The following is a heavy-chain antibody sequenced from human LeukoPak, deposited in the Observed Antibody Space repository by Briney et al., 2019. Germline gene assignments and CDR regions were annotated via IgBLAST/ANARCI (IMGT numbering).Heavy chain of an antibody. Sequence: GGSLRLSCAASGFTLSSYEMNWFRQAPGKGLEWVSYISSSGSTTYYADSVKGRFTISRDNAKNSLYLQMNSLRAEDTAVYYCAELGITMIGGVWGKGTTVTISS. CDR2: ISSSGSTT. V-gene: IGHV3-48*03. CDR3: AELGITMIGGV. D-gene: IGHD3-10*02. CDR1: GFTLSSYE. J-gene: IGHJ6*04.